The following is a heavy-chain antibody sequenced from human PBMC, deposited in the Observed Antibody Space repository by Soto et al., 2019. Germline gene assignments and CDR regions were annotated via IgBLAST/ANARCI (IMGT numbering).Heavy chain of an antibody. D-gene: IGHD6-6*01. CDR1: GFTFSSYA. CDR3: ARAGSSSPRYFDY. V-gene: IGHV3-30-3*01. CDR2: ISYDGSNK. Sequence: QVQLVESGGGVVQPGRSLRLSCAASGFTFSSYAMHWVRQAPGKGLEWVAVISYDGSNKYYADSVKGRFTISRDNSKNPLYLQMNSLRAEDTAGYYCARAGSSSPRYFDYWGQGTLVTVSS. J-gene: IGHJ4*02.